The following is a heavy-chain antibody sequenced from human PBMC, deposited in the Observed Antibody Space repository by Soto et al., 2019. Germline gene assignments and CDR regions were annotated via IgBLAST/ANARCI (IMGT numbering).Heavy chain of an antibody. J-gene: IGHJ6*03. CDR3: ARERINDSPMDV. CDR1: GGTFSSYT. D-gene: IGHD3-10*01. Sequence: EASVKVSCKASGGTFSSYTISWVRQAPGQGLEWMGRIIPILGIANYAQKFQGRVTITADKSTSTAYMELSSLRSEDTAVYYCARERINDSPMDVWGKGTTVTVSS. V-gene: IGHV1-69*04. CDR2: IIPILGIA.